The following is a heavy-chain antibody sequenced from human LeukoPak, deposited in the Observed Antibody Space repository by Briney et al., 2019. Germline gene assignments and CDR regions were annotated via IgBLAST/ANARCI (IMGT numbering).Heavy chain of an antibody. V-gene: IGHV3-23*01. CDR3: AKEGFGEFEPNWFDP. CDR1: GFTFSSYA. Sequence: GGSLRLSCAASGFTFSSYAMGWVRQAPGKGLEWVAAISATGISTYYADSVKGRFTISRDNSTNTLYLQMNRLRAEDTAVYYCAKEGFGEFEPNWFDPWGQGTLVTVSS. J-gene: IGHJ5*02. D-gene: IGHD3-10*01. CDR2: ISATGIST.